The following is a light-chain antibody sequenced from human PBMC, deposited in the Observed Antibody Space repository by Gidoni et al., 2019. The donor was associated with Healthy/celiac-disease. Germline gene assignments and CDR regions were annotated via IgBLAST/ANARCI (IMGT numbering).Light chain of an antibody. V-gene: IGKV3-15*01. J-gene: IGKJ1*01. Sequence: EIVMPQSPATLSVSPGERATLSCRASQSVSSNLAWYQQKPGQPPRPLIYGASTRATGIPARFSGSGSGTEFTLTISSLQSEDFAVYYCQQYNNWPPWTFGQGTKVEIK. CDR2: GAS. CDR3: QQYNNWPPWT. CDR1: QSVSSN.